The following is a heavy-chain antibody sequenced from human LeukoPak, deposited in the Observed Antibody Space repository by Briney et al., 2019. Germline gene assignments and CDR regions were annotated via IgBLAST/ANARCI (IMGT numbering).Heavy chain of an antibody. CDR2: ISYDGSNK. CDR1: GFTFSSYA. Sequence: GGSLRLSCAASGFTFSSYAMHWVRQAPGKGLEWVAVISYDGSNKYYADSVKGRFTISRDNSKNTLYLRMNSLRAEDTAVYYCARGRLALYGSGTRPAFDIWGQGTMVTVSS. CDR3: ARGRLALYGSGTRPAFDI. D-gene: IGHD3-10*01. J-gene: IGHJ3*02. V-gene: IGHV3-30-3*01.